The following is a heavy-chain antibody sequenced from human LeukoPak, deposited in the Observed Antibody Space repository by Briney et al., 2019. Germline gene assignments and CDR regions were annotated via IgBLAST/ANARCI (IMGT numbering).Heavy chain of an antibody. D-gene: IGHD5-18*01. V-gene: IGHV3-11*01. CDR3: ARVAAADTAMMNFDH. CDR1: GFTFSDYY. Sequence: PGGSLRLSCAASGFTFSDYYMSWIRQAPGKGLEWVSSISSSGIYIYYADSVKGRFTISRDNAKKSLYLQMNNLRAEDTAVYYCARVAAADTAMMNFDHWGQGTLVTVSS. CDR2: ISSSGIYI. J-gene: IGHJ4*02.